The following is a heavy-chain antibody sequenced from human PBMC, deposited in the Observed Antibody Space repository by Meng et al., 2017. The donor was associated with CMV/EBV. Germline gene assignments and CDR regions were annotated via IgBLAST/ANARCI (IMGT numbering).Heavy chain of an antibody. Sequence: ESLKISCAASGFIFSSYAMSWVRQAPGKGLEWVSAISGSGGSTYYADSVKGRFTISRDNSKNTLYLQMNSLRAEDTAVYYCAKDSGYLSSVLDYWGQGTLVTVSS. D-gene: IGHD3-22*01. CDR3: AKDSGYLSSVLDY. J-gene: IGHJ4*02. CDR1: GFIFSSYA. V-gene: IGHV3-23*01. CDR2: ISGSGGST.